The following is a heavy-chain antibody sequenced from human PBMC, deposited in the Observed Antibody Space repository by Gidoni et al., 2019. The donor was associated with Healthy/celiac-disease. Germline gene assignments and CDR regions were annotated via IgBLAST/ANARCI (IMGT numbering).Heavy chain of an antibody. CDR1: GFTFSSYG. D-gene: IGHD3-22*01. V-gene: IGHV3-33*01. CDR3: ARDPSYYDSSGAIDY. J-gene: IGHJ4*02. CDR2: IWYDGSKK. Sequence: QVQLVESGGGVVQPGRSLRLSCEAPGFTFSSYGMHWVRQAPGKGLGWVAVIWYDGSKKYYADSVKGRCTISRDNSKNTLYLQMNSLRAEDTAVYYCARDPSYYDSSGAIDYWGQGTLVTVSS.